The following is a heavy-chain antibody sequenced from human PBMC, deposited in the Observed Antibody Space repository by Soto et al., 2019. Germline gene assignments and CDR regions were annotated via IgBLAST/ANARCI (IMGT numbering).Heavy chain of an antibody. Sequence: QVQLQESGPGLVKPSQTLSLTCTVSGGSISSGDYYWSWIRQPPGKGLEWIGYIYYSGSTYYNPSLKSRVTISVDTSKNQFSLKLSSVTAADTAMYYCARVAVWDWNDVRFDYWGQGTLVTVSS. CDR3: ARVAVWDWNDVRFDY. V-gene: IGHV4-30-4*01. J-gene: IGHJ4*02. CDR1: GGSISSGDYY. D-gene: IGHD1-1*01. CDR2: IYYSGST.